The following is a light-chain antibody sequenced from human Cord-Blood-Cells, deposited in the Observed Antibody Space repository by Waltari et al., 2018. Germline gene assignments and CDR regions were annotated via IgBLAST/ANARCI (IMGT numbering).Light chain of an antibody. Sequence: SYELTQPPSVSVSPGQTASITCSGDKLGDKYACWYQQKPGQSPVLVIYQDSKRPSGITELVSGSNSWNTATLTISGTQAMDEADYYCQAWDSSIVVFGGGTKLTVL. J-gene: IGLJ2*01. V-gene: IGLV3-1*01. CDR3: QAWDSSIVV. CDR2: QDS. CDR1: KLGDKY.